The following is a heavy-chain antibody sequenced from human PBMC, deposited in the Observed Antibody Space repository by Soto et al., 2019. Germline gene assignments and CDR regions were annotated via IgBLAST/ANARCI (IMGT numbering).Heavy chain of an antibody. Sequence: GGSLRLSCGASGFNCSTYAMSRVRQSPRKVLVWVSGISGSGVTTYYAASVEGLFTISRDNSKNTLYLQMNSLGSEDTALYYCAKDQDFWSNSRVLPNAMDVWGQGTTVTVSS. CDR2: ISGSGVTT. CDR1: GFNCSTYA. CDR3: AKDQDFWSNSRVLPNAMDV. J-gene: IGHJ6*02. V-gene: IGHV3-23*01. D-gene: IGHD3-3*01.